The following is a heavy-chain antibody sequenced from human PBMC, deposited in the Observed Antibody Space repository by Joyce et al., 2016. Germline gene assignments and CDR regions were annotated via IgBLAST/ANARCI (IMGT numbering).Heavy chain of an antibody. CDR1: GGSFNKCT. Sequence: QVHLVQSGAEVKKSGSSVRVSCKASGGSFNKCTVSWVRQVPGQGLAWMGRIIHRLNMTNYAQEFQGRVTITADTSTTTAYMQLTGLRFDDTAVYFCAGTFNYPHHDGMDVWGQGTTVTVSS. CDR2: IIHRLNMT. CDR3: AGTFNYPHHDGMDV. D-gene: IGHD4-11*01. V-gene: IGHV1-69*02. J-gene: IGHJ6*02.